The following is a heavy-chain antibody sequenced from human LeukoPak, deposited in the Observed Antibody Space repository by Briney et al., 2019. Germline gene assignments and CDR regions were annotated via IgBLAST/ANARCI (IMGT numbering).Heavy chain of an antibody. J-gene: IGHJ3*02. V-gene: IGHV4-34*01. CDR3: AKSNGYGLVDI. CDR1: GGSFSGYY. D-gene: IGHD3-10*01. Sequence: SETLSLTCAVYGGSFSGYYWSWIRQPPGKGLEWIGEINHSGSTNYNPSLKSRVTISLDASRNQFSLKLNSVTAADTAVYYCAKSNGYGLVDIWGQGTMVTVSS. CDR2: INHSGST.